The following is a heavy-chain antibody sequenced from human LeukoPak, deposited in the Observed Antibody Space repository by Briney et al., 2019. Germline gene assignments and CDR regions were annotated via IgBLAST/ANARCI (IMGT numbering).Heavy chain of an antibody. CDR3: ARDRGCSSTSCYYGALY. Sequence: GGSLRLSCAASGFTFSSYGMHWVRQAPGKGLEWVAVIWYDGSNKYYADSVKGRFTISRDNSKNTLYLQMNSLRAEDTAVYYCARDRGCSSTSCYYGALYWGQGTLVTVSS. CDR1: GFTFSSYG. V-gene: IGHV3-33*01. CDR2: IWYDGSNK. J-gene: IGHJ4*02. D-gene: IGHD2-2*01.